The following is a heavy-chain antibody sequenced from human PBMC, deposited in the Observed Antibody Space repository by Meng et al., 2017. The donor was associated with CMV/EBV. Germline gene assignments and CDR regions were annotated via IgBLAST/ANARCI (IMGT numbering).Heavy chain of an antibody. CDR1: GGSISSSSYY. D-gene: IGHD4-23*01. J-gene: IGHJ4*02. CDR3: ARDPSLRWIDY. CDR2: IYYSGST. Sequence: LQRQSPAPGLVKPSETLSLTCTVSGGSISSSSYYWGWIRQPPGKGLEWIGSIYYSGSTYYNPSLKSRVTISVDTSKNQFSLKLSSVTAADTAVYYCARDPSLRWIDYWGQGTLVTVSS. V-gene: IGHV4-39*07.